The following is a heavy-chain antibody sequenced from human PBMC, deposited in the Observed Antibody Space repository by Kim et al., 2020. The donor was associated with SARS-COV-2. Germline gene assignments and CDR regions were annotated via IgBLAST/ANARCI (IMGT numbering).Heavy chain of an antibody. CDR1: GYMFTSYG. V-gene: IGHV1-18*04. Sequence: ASVKVSCKACGYMFTSYGFSWVRQAPGQGLEWLGWISARDGNTKYGQKVQCRVIMTTDTSTNTAYMELWSLRSDDTARYYCARGAYGDVSFDYWGQGTLVTVSS. D-gene: IGHD4-17*01. CDR3: ARGAYGDVSFDY. J-gene: IGHJ4*02. CDR2: ISARDGNT.